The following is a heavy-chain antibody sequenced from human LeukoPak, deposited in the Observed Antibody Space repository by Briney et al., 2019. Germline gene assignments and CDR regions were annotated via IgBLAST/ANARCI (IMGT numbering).Heavy chain of an antibody. J-gene: IGHJ4*02. V-gene: IGHV3-23*01. CDR1: GFTFSSFA. CDR2: ISDSGGSK. CDR3: AKSHSVAQRGYFDY. Sequence: PGGSLRLSCAASGFTFSSFAMTWVRQAPGKGLEWVSTISDSGGSKYYADAVKGRFTISRDNSKDTLYAQMNSLRAEDVAVYYCAKSHSVAQRGYFDYWGQGTLVTVSS. D-gene: IGHD2-15*01.